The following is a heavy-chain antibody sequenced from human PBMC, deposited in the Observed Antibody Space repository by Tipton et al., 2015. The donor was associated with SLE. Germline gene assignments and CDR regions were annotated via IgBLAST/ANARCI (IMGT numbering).Heavy chain of an antibody. Sequence: GSLRLSCAASGFTFSTYDMHWVRQAPGKGLEWVAFIRYDGSNKYYADSVKGRFTISGDNSKNTLYLQMNSLRAEDTAVYYCAKASAEAAAGMGDYWGQGTLVTVSS. CDR2: IRYDGSNK. CDR3: AKASAEAAAGMGDY. J-gene: IGHJ4*02. D-gene: IGHD6-13*01. V-gene: IGHV3-30*02. CDR1: GFTFSTYD.